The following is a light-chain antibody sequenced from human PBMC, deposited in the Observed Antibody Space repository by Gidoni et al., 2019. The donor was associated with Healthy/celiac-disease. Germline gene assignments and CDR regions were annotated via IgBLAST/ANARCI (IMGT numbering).Light chain of an antibody. J-gene: IGKJ4*01. CDR2: DAS. V-gene: IGKV3-11*01. Sequence: EIVLTQSPATLSLSPGERATLPCRASQSVSSYLAWYQQKPGQAPRLLIYDASNRATGIPARFSGSGSGTDFTLTISSLEPEDFAVDYCQQRSNWPSLTFGGGTKVEIK. CDR3: QQRSNWPSLT. CDR1: QSVSSY.